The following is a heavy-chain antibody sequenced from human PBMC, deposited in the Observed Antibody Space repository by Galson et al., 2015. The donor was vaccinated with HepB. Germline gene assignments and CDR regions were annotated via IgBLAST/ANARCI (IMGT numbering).Heavy chain of an antibody. Sequence: SLRLSCAASGLTVSINCFSWVRQAPGKGLECVSLIYSGGSTHYAESVKGRFTISRDNSKDTSYLQMNSLRAEDTAVYYRARGASDGGLFDYWGQGALVTVSS. D-gene: IGHD3-16*01. J-gene: IGHJ4*02. CDR3: ARGASDGGLFDY. V-gene: IGHV3-53*01. CDR2: IYSGGST. CDR1: GLTVSINC.